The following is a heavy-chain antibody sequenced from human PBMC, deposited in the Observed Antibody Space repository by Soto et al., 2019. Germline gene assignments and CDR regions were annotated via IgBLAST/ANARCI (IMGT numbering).Heavy chain of an antibody. D-gene: IGHD4-17*01. V-gene: IGHV4-30-4*01. CDR2: IYYSGST. Sequence: PSETLSLTCTVSGGSISSGDYYWSWIRQPPGKGLEWIGYIYYSGSTYYNPSLKSRVTISVDTSKNQFSLKLSSVTAADTAVYYCARVPYGGNSEYDYWGQGTLVTVSS. CDR1: GGSISSGDYY. J-gene: IGHJ4*02. CDR3: ARVPYGGNSEYDY.